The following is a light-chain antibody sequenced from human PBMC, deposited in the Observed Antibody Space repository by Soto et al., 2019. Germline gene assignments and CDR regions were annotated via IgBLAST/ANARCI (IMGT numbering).Light chain of an antibody. CDR3: CSYAGSSTFI. J-gene: IGLJ2*01. CDR2: DVS. Sequence: QSALTQPRSVSGSPGHSVTISCTGTSSDVGVYNSVSWYQQHPGKAPKLMIYDVSKRPSGVPDRFSGSKSGNTASLTTSGLQAEDEADYYCCSYAGSSTFIFGGGTQLTVL. V-gene: IGLV2-11*01. CDR1: SSDVGVYNS.